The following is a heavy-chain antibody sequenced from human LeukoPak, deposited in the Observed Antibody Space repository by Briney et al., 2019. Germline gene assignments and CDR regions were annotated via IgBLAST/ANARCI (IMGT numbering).Heavy chain of an antibody. CDR3: ARDVGSILGVADY. CDR2: INPNSGGM. CDR1: GYSFTAYY. J-gene: IGHJ4*02. D-gene: IGHD3-3*01. V-gene: IGHV1-2*02. Sequence: ASVKVSCKASGYSFTAYYMHWVRLAPGQGLEWLGWINPNSGGMHYAQKFQGRVTMTRDTSISTAYMELSRLQSDDPAVYYCARDVGSILGVADYWGQGTLVTVSS.